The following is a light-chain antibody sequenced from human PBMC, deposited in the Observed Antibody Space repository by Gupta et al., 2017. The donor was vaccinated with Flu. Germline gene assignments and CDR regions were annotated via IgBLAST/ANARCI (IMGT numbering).Light chain of an antibody. CDR1: SSNIGNNY. CDR2: EDD. Sequence: SSSNIGNNYVSWYQQAPGKAPKPLIYEDDKRPSGIPYRFSGSKAGTSATLGITGLQTGDEADYYCGTWDSSLSAGGFGGGTKLTVL. V-gene: IGLV1-51*02. CDR3: GTWDSSLSAGG. J-gene: IGLJ3*02.